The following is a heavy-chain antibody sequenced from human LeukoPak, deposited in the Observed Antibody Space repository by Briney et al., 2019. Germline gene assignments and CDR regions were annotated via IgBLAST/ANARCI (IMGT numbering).Heavy chain of an antibody. V-gene: IGHV1-69*01. CDR3: ARDAVGATLSYYFDY. CDR1: GGTFSSYA. Sequence: ASVKVSCKASGGTFSSYAISWVRQAPGRGLEWMGGIIPIFGTANYAQKFQGRVTITADESTSTAYMELSSLRSEDTAVYYCARDAVGATLSYYFDYWGQGTLVTVSS. D-gene: IGHD1-26*01. J-gene: IGHJ4*02. CDR2: IIPIFGTA.